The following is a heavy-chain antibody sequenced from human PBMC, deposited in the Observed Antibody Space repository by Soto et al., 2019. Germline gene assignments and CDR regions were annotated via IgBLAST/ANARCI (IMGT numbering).Heavy chain of an antibody. D-gene: IGHD3-22*01. V-gene: IGHV4-4*07. Sequence: PSESLSLTCTVSLYSISNSYCNWVRQAARKGLEWIGHIYSSGNANYNPSLKSRVTMSLDTSKNQFSLSLKSVTAADTAIYYCAKGRGFYSDNYFDPWGQGTQVTVSS. CDR3: AKGRGFYSDNYFDP. J-gene: IGHJ5*02. CDR2: IYSSGNA. CDR1: LYSISNSY.